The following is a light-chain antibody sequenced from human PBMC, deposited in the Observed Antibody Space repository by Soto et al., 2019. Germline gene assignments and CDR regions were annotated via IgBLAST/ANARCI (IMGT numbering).Light chain of an antibody. CDR3: QQRHRWPLT. Sequence: EVVLTQSPVTLSLSPGERATLSCRASQSFRGLLAWYQQKPGQAPRLLIYDAYNRATGIPPRFSGSGSGTDFTITISSLGPEDSAVYYCQQRHRWPLTVGQGTRLEIK. CDR1: QSFRGL. CDR2: DAY. J-gene: IGKJ5*01. V-gene: IGKV3-11*01.